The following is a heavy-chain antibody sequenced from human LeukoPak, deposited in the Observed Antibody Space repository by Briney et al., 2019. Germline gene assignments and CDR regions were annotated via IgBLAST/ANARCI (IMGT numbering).Heavy chain of an antibody. J-gene: IGHJ3*02. D-gene: IGHD6-19*01. CDR3: ARDLYSSGWTGAFDI. CDR1: GYTFTSYG. V-gene: IGHV1-18*01. CDR2: ISAYNGNT. Sequence: ASVKVSCKASGYTFTSYGISWVRQAPGQGLEWMGWISAYNGNTNYAQKLQGRVTMTTDTSTSTAYMELRSLRSDDTAVYYCARDLYSSGWTGAFDIWGQGTMVTVSS.